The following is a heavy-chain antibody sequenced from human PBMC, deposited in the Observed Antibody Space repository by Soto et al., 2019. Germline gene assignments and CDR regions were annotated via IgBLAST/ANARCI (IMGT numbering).Heavy chain of an antibody. CDR1: GYTFTSYA. CDR2: INAGNGNT. J-gene: IGHJ4*02. V-gene: IGHV1-3*01. CDR3: ARDLGGGPDY. D-gene: IGHD2-15*01. Sequence: QVQLVQSGAEVKKPGASVKVSCKASGYTFTSYAIHWVRQAPGQRLEWMGWINAGNGNTKYSQKLQDRVTITRDTSASTAYMELSSLRSGDTAVYYCARDLGGGPDYWGQGTLVTVSS.